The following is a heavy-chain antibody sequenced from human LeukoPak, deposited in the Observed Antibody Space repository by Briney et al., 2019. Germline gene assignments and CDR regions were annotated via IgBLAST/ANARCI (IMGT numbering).Heavy chain of an antibody. D-gene: IGHD4/OR15-4a*01. V-gene: IGHV1-46*01. Sequence: ASVKVSCKASGYTFTSYYMQWVRLAPGQGLEWVGVINPSGGSTIYAQRFRGRVSMTRDTSTSTVCMELNSLRSEDTAMYYCARSQGGALGYGADFWGQGTLVTVSS. CDR2: INPSGGST. CDR1: GYTFTSYY. J-gene: IGHJ4*02. CDR3: ARSQGGALGYGADF.